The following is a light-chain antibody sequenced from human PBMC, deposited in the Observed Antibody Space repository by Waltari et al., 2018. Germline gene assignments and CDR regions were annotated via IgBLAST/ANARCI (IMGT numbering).Light chain of an antibody. CDR1: QSLVSSDGNTY. J-gene: IGKJ1*01. CDR3: MQATYWPWT. V-gene: IGKV2-30*01. Sequence: DAVMTQSPLSLPVTLGQPASIYCRSSQSLVSSDGNTYLSWFQQRPGQSPRRLIYTVSNRDSGVPDRFSGSGSGTDFTLKISRVEAEDVGVYYCMQATYWPWTFGQGTKVEIK. CDR2: TVS.